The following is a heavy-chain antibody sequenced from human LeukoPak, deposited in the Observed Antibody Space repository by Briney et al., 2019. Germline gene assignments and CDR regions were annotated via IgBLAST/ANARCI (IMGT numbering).Heavy chain of an antibody. CDR1: GFTFSSFG. CDR2: IWYGASNK. D-gene: IGHD6-13*01. CDR3: VRGVGVSRFNFLDP. Sequence: GRSLTLSCAASGFTFSSFGMHWVRQAPGKGLEWVAVIWYGASNKYYGDSVKGRFTISRDNSKNTLYLQMNSLRDDDTAVYYCVRGVGVSRFNFLDPWGQGTLVIVSS. V-gene: IGHV3-33*01. J-gene: IGHJ5*02.